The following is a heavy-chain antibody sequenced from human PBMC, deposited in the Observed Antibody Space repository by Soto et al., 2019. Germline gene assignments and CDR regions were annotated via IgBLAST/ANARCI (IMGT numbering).Heavy chain of an antibody. CDR2: INHSGST. V-gene: IGHV4-34*01. CDR1: GGSFSGYY. Sequence: SETLSLTCAVYGGSFSGYYWSWIRQPPGKGLEWIGEINHSGSTNYNPSLKSRVTISVDTSKNQFSLKLSSVTAADTAVYYCARGGIAAAGMGSAWLDTWGQGTLVTVSS. D-gene: IGHD6-13*01. CDR3: ARGGIAAAGMGSAWLDT. J-gene: IGHJ5*02.